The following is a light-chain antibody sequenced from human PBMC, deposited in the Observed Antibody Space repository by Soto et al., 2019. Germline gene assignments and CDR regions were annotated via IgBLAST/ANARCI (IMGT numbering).Light chain of an antibody. Sequence: IVLTQSPATLSLWPGETAVLSCRASQTVNTYLSWYQQRPGQAPRLLIYDASKRVPGIPSRFSGSGSGTDFPLTISRLAPEDVALYYCQQRGTSITFGQGTRLEIE. CDR2: DAS. CDR1: QTVNTY. V-gene: IGKV3-11*01. CDR3: QQRGTSIT. J-gene: IGKJ5*01.